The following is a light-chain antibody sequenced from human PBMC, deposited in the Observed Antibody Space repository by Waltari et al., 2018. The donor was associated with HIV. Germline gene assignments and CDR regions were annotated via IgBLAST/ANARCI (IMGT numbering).Light chain of an antibody. CDR2: DVT. J-gene: IGLJ2*01. CDR1: SRDVGGYDY. Sequence: QSALTQPRSVSGSPGQSVAISCTGTSRDVGGYDYVSWYQQHPGKAPKLMIYDVTERPSGVPDRFSGSKSGNTASLTISGLQADDEADYYCCSFAGSNTLVFGGGTKLTVL. V-gene: IGLV2-11*01. CDR3: CSFAGSNTLV.